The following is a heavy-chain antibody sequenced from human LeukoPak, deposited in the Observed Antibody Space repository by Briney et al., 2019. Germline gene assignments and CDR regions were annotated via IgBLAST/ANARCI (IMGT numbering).Heavy chain of an antibody. CDR3: ARTIRGSTPPYFDY. Sequence: SETLSLTCTVSGGSISSSSYYWGWIRQPPGKGLEWIGSIYYSGSTNYNPSLKSRVTISVDTSKNQFSLKLSSVTAADTAVYYCARTIRGSTPPYFDYWGQGTLVTVSS. V-gene: IGHV4-39*07. D-gene: IGHD3-10*01. J-gene: IGHJ4*02. CDR2: IYYSGST. CDR1: GGSISSSSYY.